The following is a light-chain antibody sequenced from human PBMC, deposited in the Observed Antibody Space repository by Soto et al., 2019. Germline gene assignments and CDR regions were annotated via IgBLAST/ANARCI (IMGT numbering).Light chain of an antibody. Sequence: DVVMTQSPLSLSVTLGQPASISCTFSQSLVNGDGNTYLNWFQQRQGQSPRXXIYKVSNRDSGVQDRFSGSGAGTDCTRKISRVEAEDVGVDYCMQGTHWTRTFGQGTKVDIK. V-gene: IGKV2-30*01. CDR1: QSLVNGDGNTY. CDR3: MQGTHWTRT. CDR2: KVS. J-gene: IGKJ1*01.